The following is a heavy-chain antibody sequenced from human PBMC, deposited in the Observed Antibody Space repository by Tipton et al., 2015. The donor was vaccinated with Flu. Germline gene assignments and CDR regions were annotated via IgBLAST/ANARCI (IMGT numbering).Heavy chain of an antibody. Sequence: SLRLSCEGSGFTFSDYYMTWMRQAPGKGLEWVSYISGSSDTLHYADSVKGRFTVSRDNAKNSLYLQMNSLRVEDTAVYYCARGRELVREGYRWFDPWGQGTLVIVSS. J-gene: IGHJ5*02. CDR1: GFTFSDYY. V-gene: IGHV3-11*01. CDR2: ISGSSDTL. CDR3: ARGRELVREGYRWFDP. D-gene: IGHD3-10*01.